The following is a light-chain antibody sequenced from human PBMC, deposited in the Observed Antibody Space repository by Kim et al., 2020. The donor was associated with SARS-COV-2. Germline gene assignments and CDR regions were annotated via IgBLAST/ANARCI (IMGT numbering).Light chain of an antibody. CDR3: AAWDDSLRWV. CDR2: SNN. V-gene: IGLV1-44*01. Sequence: PGQRATISCSGSSSNIGSNTVSWYQQLPGTAPKLLIYSNNQRPSGVPDRFSGSKSGTSASLAISGLQSEDEADYYCAAWDDSLRWVFGGGTQLTVL. CDR1: SSNIGSNT. J-gene: IGLJ3*02.